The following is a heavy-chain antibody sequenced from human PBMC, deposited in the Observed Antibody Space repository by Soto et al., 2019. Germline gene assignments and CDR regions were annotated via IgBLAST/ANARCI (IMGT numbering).Heavy chain of an antibody. J-gene: IGHJ5*02. CDR2: IWYDGSDE. Sequence: GGSLRLSCAASGFTFKHYGMHWVRQAPGKGLEWVATIWYDGSDEYYGDSVKGRFIISRDNSENTLYLQMNSLRVDDTAVYYCAGDMGWFDHWGQGTLVTVSS. CDR3: AGDMGWFDH. V-gene: IGHV3-33*01. CDR1: GFTFKHYG.